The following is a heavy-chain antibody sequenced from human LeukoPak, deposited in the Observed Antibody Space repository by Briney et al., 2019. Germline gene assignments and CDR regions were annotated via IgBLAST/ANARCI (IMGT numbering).Heavy chain of an antibody. J-gene: IGHJ4*02. V-gene: IGHV1-18*01. CDR1: GYTFTGYG. D-gene: IGHD3-10*01. CDR3: ARCSLGSYSSPDN. Sequence: GASVKVSCKTSGYTFTGYGITWVRQPPGQGLEGMGWISAYTCDTIYAQKVQGRVTRTTVTSASTGYMEVRSLRSDDTAVYYCARCSLGSYSSPDNWGQGTLVTVSS. CDR2: ISAYTCDT.